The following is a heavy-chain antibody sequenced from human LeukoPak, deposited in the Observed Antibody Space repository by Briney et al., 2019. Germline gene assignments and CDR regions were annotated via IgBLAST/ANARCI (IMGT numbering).Heavy chain of an antibody. CDR1: GGTFSSYA. D-gene: IGHD3-3*01. J-gene: IGHJ4*02. CDR2: IIPIFGTA. V-gene: IGHV1-69*05. Sequence: SVKVSCKASGGTFSSYAISWARQAPGQGLEWMRGIIPIFGTANYAQKFQGRVAITTDESTSTAYMELSSLRSEDTAVYYCARGEYYDFWSGYYFDYWGQGTLVTVSS. CDR3: ARGEYYDFWSGYYFDY.